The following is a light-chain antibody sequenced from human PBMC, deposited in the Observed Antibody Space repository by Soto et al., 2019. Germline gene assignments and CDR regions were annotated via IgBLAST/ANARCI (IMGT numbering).Light chain of an antibody. V-gene: IGKV3-20*01. Sequence: EIVLTQSPGSLSLSPGESATLSCRASQSVSNTHVAWYQQRPGQAPRLLIYDASRRDIGVPDRFSGSGSGTDFTLAISGLEPADFAVYYCQQFSSYPLTFGGGTKVEIK. CDR2: DAS. J-gene: IGKJ4*01. CDR3: QQFSSYPLT. CDR1: QSVSNTH.